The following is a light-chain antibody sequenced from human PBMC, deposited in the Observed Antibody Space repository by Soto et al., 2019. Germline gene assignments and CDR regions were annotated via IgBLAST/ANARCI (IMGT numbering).Light chain of an antibody. V-gene: IGKV4-1*01. CDR1: QTLLDSSNNKAS. Sequence: DIVMTQSPDSLAVSLGERATINCKSSQTLLDSSNNKASLSWYQQKPGQPPKLLIYWTSTLEFGVPDRFSGSGSGTDFTLTISSLQAEDVAVYYYQQYFNSPRTFGHGTKVEIK. J-gene: IGKJ1*01. CDR3: QQYFNSPRT. CDR2: WTS.